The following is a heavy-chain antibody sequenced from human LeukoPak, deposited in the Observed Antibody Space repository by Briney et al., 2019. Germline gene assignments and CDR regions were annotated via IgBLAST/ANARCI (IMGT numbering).Heavy chain of an antibody. Sequence: SETLSLTCTVSGGSISTSNYYWGWIRQPPGKGLEWIGNIFYSGSTYYSPSLKSRVTISLDTSKNRFSLKLTSVIAADTAVYHCARGLQGYDAFDIWGQGTMVTVSS. D-gene: IGHD4-11*01. V-gene: IGHV4-39*07. CDR1: GGSISTSNYY. J-gene: IGHJ3*02. CDR3: ARGLQGYDAFDI. CDR2: IFYSGST.